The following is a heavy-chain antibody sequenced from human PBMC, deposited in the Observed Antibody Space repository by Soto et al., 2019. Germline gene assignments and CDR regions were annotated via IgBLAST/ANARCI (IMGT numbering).Heavy chain of an antibody. CDR2: INPSRGST. D-gene: IGHD2-8*02. CDR1: GYTFTTHY. Sequence: QVQLVQSGAEVKKPVASVNVSCKAFGYTFTTHYMHWVRQPPGQGLEWMGVINPSRGSTVYARKFQGRVTLTRDTSASTVYMELNSLTSEDTAVYYCARGARFDTGRFYNCFDPWGQGSLIIVSS. CDR3: ARGARFDTGRFYNCFDP. J-gene: IGHJ5*02. V-gene: IGHV1-46*01.